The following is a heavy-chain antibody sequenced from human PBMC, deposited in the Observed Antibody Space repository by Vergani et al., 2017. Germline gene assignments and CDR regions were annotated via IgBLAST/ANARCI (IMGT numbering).Heavy chain of an antibody. Sequence: QVQLVQSGAEVKKPGASVKVSCKASGYTFTSYGISWVRQAPGQGLEWMGWISAYTGNTNYAQKLQGRVTMTTDTSTSTAYMELRILRSDDTAVYYCATAQRGDSSCYYSIDRWFDPWGQGTLVTVSS. D-gene: IGHD3-22*01. CDR2: ISAYTGNT. J-gene: IGHJ5*02. CDR1: GYTFTSYG. CDR3: ATAQRGDSSCYYSIDRWFDP. V-gene: IGHV1-18*01.